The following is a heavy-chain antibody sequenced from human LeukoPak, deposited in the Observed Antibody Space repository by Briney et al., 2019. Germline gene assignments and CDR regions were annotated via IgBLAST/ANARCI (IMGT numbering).Heavy chain of an antibody. D-gene: IGHD3-16*01. CDR2: INHNGNVN. V-gene: IGHV3-7*03. CDR3: ARGGGLDV. J-gene: IGHJ6*02. Sequence: GGSLRLSCAASGFTFSSYWMNWARQAPGKGLEWVASINHNGNVNYYVDSVKGRFTISRDNAKNSLYLQLSNLRAEDTAVYFCARGGGLDVRGQGATVTVSS. CDR1: GFTFSSYW.